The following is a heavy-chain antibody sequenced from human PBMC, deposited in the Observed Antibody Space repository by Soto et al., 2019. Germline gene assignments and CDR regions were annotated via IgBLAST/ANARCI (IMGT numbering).Heavy chain of an antibody. D-gene: IGHD1-26*01. CDR3: ARSLVATTPYFDY. J-gene: IGHJ4*02. CDR1: GGSIRCSSYY. CDR2: IYYSGST. V-gene: IGHV4-39*01. Sequence: LSLTCTVSGGSIRCSSYYWGWILQPPGKGLGWIGCIYYSGSTYYNPSLKSRVAISVDTSKNQFSLKLSSVTAADTAVYYCARSLVATTPYFDYWGQGTLVTVSS.